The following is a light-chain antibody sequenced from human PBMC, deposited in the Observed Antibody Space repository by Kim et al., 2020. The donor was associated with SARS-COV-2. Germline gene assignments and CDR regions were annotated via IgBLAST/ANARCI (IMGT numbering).Light chain of an antibody. CDR1: SLRRYY. CDR3: NSRDSNDNVV. Sequence: VALGQTVWITCQGDSLRRYYANWYKQKPGQAPILVIYGKNNRPSGIPDRFSGSSSGNTASLTITGTQAGDEADYYCNSRDSNDNVVFGGGTQLTVL. V-gene: IGLV3-19*01. J-gene: IGLJ2*01. CDR2: GKN.